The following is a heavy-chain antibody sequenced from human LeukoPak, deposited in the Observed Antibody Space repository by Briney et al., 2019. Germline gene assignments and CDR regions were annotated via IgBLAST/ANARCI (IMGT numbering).Heavy chain of an antibody. D-gene: IGHD3-10*01. J-gene: IGHJ4*02. CDR3: ARDTGIFGSGSPYLDY. Sequence: SGGSLRLSCAASGFTFSSYGMHWVRQAPGKGLEWVAVIWYDGSNKYFADSVKGRFTISRDNSKNTLYLQMNSLRAEDTAVYYCARDTGIFGSGSPYLDYWGQGTLVTVSS. CDR2: IWYDGSNK. CDR1: GFTFSSYG. V-gene: IGHV3-33*01.